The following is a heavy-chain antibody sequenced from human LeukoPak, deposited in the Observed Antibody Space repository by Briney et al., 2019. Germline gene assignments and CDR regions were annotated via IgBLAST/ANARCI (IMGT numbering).Heavy chain of an antibody. D-gene: IGHD1-1*01. CDR3: ARIETVADAFDI. CDR1: GFTFSSFA. J-gene: IGHJ3*02. Sequence: GGSLRLSCAASGFTFSSFAMSWVRQAPGKGLEWVSVISGRGDSTYYADSVKGRFTISRDNSKSTVYLQMNSLRAEDTAVYYCARIETVADAFDIWGQGTLVTVSS. CDR2: ISGRGDST. V-gene: IGHV3-23*01.